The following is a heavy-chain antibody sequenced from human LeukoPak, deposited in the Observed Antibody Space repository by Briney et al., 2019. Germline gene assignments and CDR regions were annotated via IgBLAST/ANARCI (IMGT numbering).Heavy chain of an antibody. CDR2: IKSKTDGGTT. V-gene: IGHV3-15*01. J-gene: IGHJ4*02. D-gene: IGHD3-10*01. Sequence: GGSLRLSCAASRFTLSNAWISWVRQAPGKGLEWVGRIKSKTDGGTTDYAAPVKGRFTISRHDSKNTLYLQMNSLKTEDTAVYHCTTEVGGRITMVRGDVWDYWGQGTLVTVSS. CDR1: RFTLSNAW. CDR3: TTEVGGRITMVRGDVWDY.